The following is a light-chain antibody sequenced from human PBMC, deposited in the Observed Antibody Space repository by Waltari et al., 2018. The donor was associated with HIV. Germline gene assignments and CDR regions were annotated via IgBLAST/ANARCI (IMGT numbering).Light chain of an antibody. V-gene: IGLV2-8*01. J-gene: IGLJ2*01. CDR2: EVN. CDR3: SSFAGSDDGVV. CDR1: ISDIGSYNY. Sequence: QSALTQPPSASGSPGQSVTISCTGAISDIGSYNYFSWYQQHPDKAPKLIIYEVNKRPSGVPDRFSGAKSGNVASLSVSGLQADDEADYFCSSFAGSDDGVVFGGGTKLTVL.